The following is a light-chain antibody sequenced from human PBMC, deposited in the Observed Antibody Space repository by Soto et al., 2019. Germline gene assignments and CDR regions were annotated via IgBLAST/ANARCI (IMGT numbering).Light chain of an antibody. CDR2: NAS. V-gene: IGKV3-15*01. J-gene: IGKJ3*01. CDR1: QSVTTK. Sequence: EIVMTQSPAILSLSPGETATLSCRASQSVTTKLAWYQQRPGQTPRLLIYNASTRATAVPARFSGGGSVTEFSLTITSLQSDDFGVYYCHQYNTWPPRFTFGPGTKVEIK. CDR3: HQYNTWPPRFT.